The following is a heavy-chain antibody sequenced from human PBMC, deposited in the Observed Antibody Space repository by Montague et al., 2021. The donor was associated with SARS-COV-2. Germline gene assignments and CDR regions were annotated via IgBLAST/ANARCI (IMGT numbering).Heavy chain of an antibody. CDR1: GGSISSSSYY. CDR2: INHSGST. V-gene: IGHV4-39*07. Sequence: SETLSLTCTVSGGSISSSSYYWSWIRQPPGKGLEWIGEINHSGSTNYNPSPKSRVTISVDTSKNQFSLKLSSVTAADTAVYYCARENILTGWGGMDVWGQGTTVTVSS. CDR3: ARENILTGWGGMDV. D-gene: IGHD3-9*01. J-gene: IGHJ6*02.